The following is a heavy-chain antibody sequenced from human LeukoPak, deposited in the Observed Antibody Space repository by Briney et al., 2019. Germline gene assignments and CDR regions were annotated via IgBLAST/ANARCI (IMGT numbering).Heavy chain of an antibody. J-gene: IGHJ6*02. CDR2: IIPTFGTA. D-gene: IGHD5-18*01. CDR1: GGTFSSYA. CDR3: ARGPDTAMVTPPNYYYGMDV. V-gene: IGHV1-69*13. Sequence: ASVKVSCKASGGTFSSYAISWVRQAPGQGLEWMGGIIPTFGTANYAQKFQGRVTITADESTSTAYMELSSLRSEDTAVYYCARGPDTAMVTPPNYYYGMDVWGQGTTVTVSS.